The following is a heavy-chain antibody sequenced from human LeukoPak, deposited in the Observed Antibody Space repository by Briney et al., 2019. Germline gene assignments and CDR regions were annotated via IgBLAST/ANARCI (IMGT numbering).Heavy chain of an antibody. D-gene: IGHD4-23*01. J-gene: IGHJ6*03. Sequence: GESLRLSCAASGFTFDDYAMHWVRQAPGKGLEWVSGISWNSGSIGYADSVKGRFTISRDNSKNTLYLQMNSLRAEDTAVYYCAKDSGWEPRGDYYYYYMDVWGKGTTVTVSS. CDR1: GFTFDDYA. CDR2: ISWNSGSI. V-gene: IGHV3-9*01. CDR3: AKDSGWEPRGDYYYYYMDV.